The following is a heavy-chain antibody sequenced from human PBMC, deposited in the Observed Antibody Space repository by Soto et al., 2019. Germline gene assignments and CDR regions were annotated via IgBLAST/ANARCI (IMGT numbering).Heavy chain of an antibody. Sequence: VESLKISCQGNDYEHNFRTNCIFLLRQRPGKGLEWMGIIYPLDSDTRYSPSFQGHVTISVDKSSGTAFLQWDGLKASDSAMYYCARVRGPRGTGYRYFDLWGRGTLVTVSS. D-gene: IGHD6-25*01. CDR3: ARVRGPRGTGYRYFDL. CDR1: EHNFRTNC. V-gene: IGHV5-51*01. CDR2: IYPLDSDT. J-gene: IGHJ2*01.